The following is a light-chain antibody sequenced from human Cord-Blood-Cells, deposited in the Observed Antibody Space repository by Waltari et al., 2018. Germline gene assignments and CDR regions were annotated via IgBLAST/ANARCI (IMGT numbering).Light chain of an antibody. J-gene: IGLJ7*01. Sequence: QSALTQPPSVSGSPGQSITIPCTRTSRDVESYNLVSWYQQHPGKAPQLMIYEVSKRPSGFSNRFSGSKSGNTASLTISGLQAEDEADYYCCSYAGSRFAVFGGGTQLTVL. V-gene: IGLV2-23*02. CDR1: SRDVESYNL. CDR2: EVS. CDR3: CSYAGSRFAV.